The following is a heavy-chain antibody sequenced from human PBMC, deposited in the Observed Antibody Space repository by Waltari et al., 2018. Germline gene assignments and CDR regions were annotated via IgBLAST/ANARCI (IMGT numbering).Heavy chain of an antibody. CDR1: IGSFSGHY. J-gene: IGHJ4*02. CDR3: ARKAASSLFDVHKYFFDL. CDR2: INHDGTT. V-gene: IGHV4-34*01. D-gene: IGHD6-13*01. Sequence: QVPLEQWGGGLLKPSETLSLTCAVNIGSFSGHYWTWLRPSPGHGLEWIGDINHDGTTTFNPSLKSRLRLAVDTSKSQFSLKLASVTAADTAIYYCARKAASSLFDVHKYFFDLWGQGSLVIVSS.